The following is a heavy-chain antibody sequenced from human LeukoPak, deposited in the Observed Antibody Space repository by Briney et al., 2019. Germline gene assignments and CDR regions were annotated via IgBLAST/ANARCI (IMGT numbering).Heavy chain of an antibody. D-gene: IGHD1-1*01. CDR2: INPNSGGT. V-gene: IGHV1-2*04. J-gene: IGHJ3*02. CDR3: ARQNKNWNDSPGTTFDI. Sequence: ASVKVSCKASGYTFTGYYMHWVRQAPGQGLEWMGWINPNSGGTNYAQKFQGWVTMTRDTSISTAYMELSRLRSDDTAVYYCARQNKNWNDSPGTTFDIWGQGTMVTVSS. CDR1: GYTFTGYY.